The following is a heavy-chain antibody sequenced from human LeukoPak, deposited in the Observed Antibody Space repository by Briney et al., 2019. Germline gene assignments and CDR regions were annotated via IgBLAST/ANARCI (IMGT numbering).Heavy chain of an antibody. D-gene: IGHD3-10*01. J-gene: IGHJ4*02. CDR2: IYYSGST. CDR1: GGSISSHY. CDR3: ASLRNYYGSGSYYFSFDY. Sequence: SETLSLTCTVSGGSISSHYWSWIRQPPGKGLEWIGYIYYSGSTNYNPSLKSRVTISVDTSKNQFSLKLSSVTAADTAVYYCASLRNYYGSGSYYFSFDYWGQGTLVTVSS. V-gene: IGHV4-59*11.